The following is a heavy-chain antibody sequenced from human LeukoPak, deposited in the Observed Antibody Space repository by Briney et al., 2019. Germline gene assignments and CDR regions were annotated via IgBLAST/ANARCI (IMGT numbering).Heavy chain of an antibody. J-gene: IGHJ5*02. Sequence: PPETLSLTCAVSGGSFRGYYWSWVPQPPGKGLEWIGEINHSVRTNYNPSLKSRATISVDTSKTQFSLKLSSGTAADMAVYYCARGLGYCSSTSRYAGPFVWFDLWGQGTLVTVSS. D-gene: IGHD2-2*01. CDR3: ARGLGYCSSTSRYAGPFVWFDL. V-gene: IGHV4-34*01. CDR1: GGSFRGYY. CDR2: INHSVRT.